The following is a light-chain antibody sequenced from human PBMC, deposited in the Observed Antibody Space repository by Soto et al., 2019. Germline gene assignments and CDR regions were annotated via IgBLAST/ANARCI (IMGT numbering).Light chain of an antibody. CDR3: CSYAGSRTWV. V-gene: IGLV2-23*02. Sequence: QSAPIQPASVSGSPGQSITISCTGTNSDIGLFSLVSWYQQYPDKGPKLILYEVSKWPSGIPHRFSGSKSGNTASLTISGLQAEDEADYYCCSYAGSRTWVFGGGTKLTVL. J-gene: IGLJ3*02. CDR1: NSDIGLFSL. CDR2: EVS.